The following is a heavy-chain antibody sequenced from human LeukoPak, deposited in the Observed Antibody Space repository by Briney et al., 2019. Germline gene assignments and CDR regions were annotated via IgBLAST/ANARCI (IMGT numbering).Heavy chain of an antibody. CDR3: ARTGLVGATSVY. D-gene: IGHD1-26*01. Sequence: SVKVSCKASGGTFSSYAISWVRQAPGQGLEWMGRIIPILGIANYAQKFQGRVTITADKSTSTAYMELSSLRSEDTAVYYCARTGLVGATSVYWGQGTLVTVSS. CDR1: GGTFSSYA. J-gene: IGHJ4*02. CDR2: IIPILGIA. V-gene: IGHV1-69*04.